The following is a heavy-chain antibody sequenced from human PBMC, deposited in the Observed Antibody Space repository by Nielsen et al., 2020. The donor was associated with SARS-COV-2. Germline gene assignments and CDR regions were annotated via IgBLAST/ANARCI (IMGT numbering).Heavy chain of an antibody. J-gene: IGHJ6*03. Sequence: ASVKVSYKASGYTFTSYAMHWVRQAPGQRLEWMGWINAGNGNTKYSQKFQGRVTITRDTSASTAYMELSSLRSEDTAVYYCARGRRYCSSTSCYTYYYYYMDVWGKGTTVTVSS. V-gene: IGHV1-3*01. D-gene: IGHD2-2*02. CDR2: INAGNGNT. CDR3: ARGRRYCSSTSCYTYYYYYMDV. CDR1: GYTFTSYA.